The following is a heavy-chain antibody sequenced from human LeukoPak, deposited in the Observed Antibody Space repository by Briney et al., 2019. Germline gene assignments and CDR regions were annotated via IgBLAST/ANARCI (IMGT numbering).Heavy chain of an antibody. CDR1: GGSISSYY. J-gene: IGHJ4*02. Sequence: SETLSLTCTVSGGSISSYYWSWIRQPPGKGREWIGYIYYSGSTNYNPSLKSRVTISVDTSKDQFSLKLSSVTAADTAVYYCARDYGYGPDYWGQGTLVTVSS. V-gene: IGHV4-59*01. CDR2: IYYSGST. CDR3: ARDYGYGPDY. D-gene: IGHD5-18*01.